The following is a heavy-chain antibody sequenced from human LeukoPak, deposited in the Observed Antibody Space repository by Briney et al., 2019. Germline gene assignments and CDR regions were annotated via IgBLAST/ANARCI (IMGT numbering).Heavy chain of an antibody. J-gene: IGHJ4*02. CDR1: GFLFYSHG. D-gene: IGHD5-12*01. CDR2: ISPGGGPT. V-gene: IGHV3-23*01. Sequence: GGSLTLLCEGSGFLFYSHGMNWVRRATGKGLEWVSGISPGGGPTYYADSVKGRFTISRDDSKNTLYLQMKNLRAEDTAVYYCAKDGAWLRFDDWGQGILVTVSS. CDR3: AKDGAWLRFDD.